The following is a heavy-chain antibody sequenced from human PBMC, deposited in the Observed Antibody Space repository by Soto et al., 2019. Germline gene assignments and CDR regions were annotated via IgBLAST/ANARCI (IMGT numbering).Heavy chain of an antibody. Sequence: QVQLVQSGTEVKKPGSSVKVSCKASGATFSFYTINWVRQAPGLGLEWVGRINPIVSMSNYAQKFQGRVSMTADKSTSTAYMELRSLRSDDTATYFCAASYGSGYRAFDYWGQGALVIVSS. J-gene: IGHJ4*02. CDR1: GATFSFYT. CDR2: INPIVSMS. D-gene: IGHD3-10*01. V-gene: IGHV1-69*02. CDR3: AASYGSGYRAFDY.